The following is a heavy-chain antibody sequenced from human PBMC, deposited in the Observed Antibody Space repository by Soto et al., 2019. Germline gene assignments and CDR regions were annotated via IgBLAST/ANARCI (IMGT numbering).Heavy chain of an antibody. CDR1: GATFSGSA. Sequence: GGSLRLSCAASGATFSGSAMHWVRQASGKGLEWVGRIRSKANSYATAYAASVKGRFTISRDDSKNTAYLQMNSLKTEDTAVYYCTAAMVFFDYWGQGTLVTVSS. CDR2: IRSKANSYAT. V-gene: IGHV3-73*01. D-gene: IGHD5-18*01. J-gene: IGHJ4*02. CDR3: TAAMVFFDY.